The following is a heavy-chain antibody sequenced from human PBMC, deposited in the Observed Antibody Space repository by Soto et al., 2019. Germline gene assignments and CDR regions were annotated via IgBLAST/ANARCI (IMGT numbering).Heavy chain of an antibody. CDR3: ASPRPSSSPFYFDC. D-gene: IGHD6-6*01. J-gene: IGHJ4*02. Sequence: QVQLQESGPGLVKPSETLSLTCTVSGGSITGYYWSWIRQPPGKGLEWIGYVYFSGSTKYNPSLTSRVTRSVATSKNQSSLKLTSVTAADTAVYCCASPRPSSSPFYFDCWGQGTLGTVSS. CDR1: GGSITGYY. CDR2: VYFSGST. V-gene: IGHV4-59*08.